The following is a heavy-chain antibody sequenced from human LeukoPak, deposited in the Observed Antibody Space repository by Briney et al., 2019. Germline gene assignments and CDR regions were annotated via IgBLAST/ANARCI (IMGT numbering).Heavy chain of an antibody. CDR2: ISWNSGSI. CDR3: AKDLYDSSGPGAY. J-gene: IGHJ4*02. CDR1: GFTFDDYA. D-gene: IGHD3-22*01. V-gene: IGHV3-9*01. Sequence: QSGGSLRLSCAASGFTFDDYAMQWVRQAPGKGLEWVSGISWNSGSIGYADSVKGRFTISRDNAKNSLYLQMNSLRAEDTALYYCAKDLYDSSGPGAYWGQGTLVTVSS.